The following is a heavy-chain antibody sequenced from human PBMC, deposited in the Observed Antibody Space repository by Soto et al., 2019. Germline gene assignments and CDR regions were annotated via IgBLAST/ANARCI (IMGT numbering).Heavy chain of an antibody. CDR1: GYSFTNYW. D-gene: IGHD4-17*01. Sequence: PGESLKISCKGSGYSFTNYWIGWVRQMPGKGLEWMGIIYPGDSDTRYSPSFQGQVTISADKSISTAYLQWSSLKASDTAMYYCARLRATVRSGMDVWGQGTTVTVSS. CDR3: ARLRATVRSGMDV. CDR2: IYPGDSDT. V-gene: IGHV5-51*01. J-gene: IGHJ6*02.